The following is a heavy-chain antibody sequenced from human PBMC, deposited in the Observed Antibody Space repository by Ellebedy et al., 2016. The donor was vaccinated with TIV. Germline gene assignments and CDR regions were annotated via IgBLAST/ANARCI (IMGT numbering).Heavy chain of an antibody. D-gene: IGHD1-26*01. CDR3: ARGIVGATRVKGYWYFDL. CDR1: GGSISSYY. CDR2: IYTSGST. Sequence: SETLSLTXTVSGGSISSYYWSWIRQPAGKGLEWIGRIYTSGSTNYNPSLKSRVTISVDTSKNQFSLKLSSVTAADTAVYYCARGIVGATRVKGYWYFDLWGRGTLVTVSS. V-gene: IGHV4-4*07. J-gene: IGHJ2*01.